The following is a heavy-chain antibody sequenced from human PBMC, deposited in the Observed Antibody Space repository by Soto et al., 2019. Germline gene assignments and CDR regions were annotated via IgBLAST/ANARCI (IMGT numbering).Heavy chain of an antibody. Sequence: QVQLQQSGPGLVKPSQTLSLTCAISGDSVSSKSVAWDWIRQSPSRGLEWLGRTYYRSKWHIDYAVTSRILITSDTSKNQSSLQVNSVTPEDAAVYYCTRDFNGYPDCWGQGTLVTVSS. CDR1: GDSVSSKSVA. J-gene: IGHJ4*02. D-gene: IGHD2-8*01. CDR3: TRDFNGYPDC. CDR2: TYYRSKWHI. V-gene: IGHV6-1*01.